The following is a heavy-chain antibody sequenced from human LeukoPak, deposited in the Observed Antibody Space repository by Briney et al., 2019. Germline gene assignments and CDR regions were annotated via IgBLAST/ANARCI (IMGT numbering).Heavy chain of an antibody. CDR3: ARGPRYSFY. CDR1: GFTVSSNY. J-gene: IGHJ4*02. CDR2: IYIDGTT. D-gene: IGHD6-13*01. Sequence: GGSLRLSCAASGFTVSSNYMSWVRQAPGKGLEWISVIYIDGTTYYADSVKGRFTISRDQANNTLYLQMNTLRDEDTAVYYCARGPRYSFYWGQGTLVSVSS. V-gene: IGHV3-53*01.